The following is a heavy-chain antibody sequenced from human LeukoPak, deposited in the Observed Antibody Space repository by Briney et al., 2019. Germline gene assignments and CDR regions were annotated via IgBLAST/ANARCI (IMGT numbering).Heavy chain of an antibody. CDR1: GFTFSSYA. V-gene: IGHV3-23*01. Sequence: GGSLRLSCAASGFTFSSYAMSWVRQAPGKGLEWVSDISGSGGSTYYADSVKGQFTISRDNSKNTLYLLMNSLRAEDTAVYYCAKAGYSYGGYNDYWGQGTLVTVSS. D-gene: IGHD5-18*01. CDR2: ISGSGGST. CDR3: AKAGYSYGGYNDY. J-gene: IGHJ4*02.